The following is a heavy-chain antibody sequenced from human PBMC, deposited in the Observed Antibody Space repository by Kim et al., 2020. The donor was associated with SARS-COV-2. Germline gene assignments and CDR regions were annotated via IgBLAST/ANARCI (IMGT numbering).Heavy chain of an antibody. CDR3: ARAQRGYTYGYDSSPLPRVCYVDY. J-gene: IGHJ4*02. CDR1: GLTFSSYS. D-gene: IGHD5-18*01. CDR2: ISSSGRAR. Sequence: GGSLRLSCAASGLTFSSYSMSWVRQAPGKGLEWVSYISSSGRARYYADSVKGRVTISRDNAKNSLYLQMNSLRDEDTAVYYCARAQRGYTYGYDSSPLPRVCYVDYWGQGTLVTVSS. V-gene: IGHV3-48*02.